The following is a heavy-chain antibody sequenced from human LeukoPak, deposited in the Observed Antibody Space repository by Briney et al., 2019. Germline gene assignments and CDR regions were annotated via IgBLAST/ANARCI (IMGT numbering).Heavy chain of an antibody. V-gene: IGHV1-18*01. CDR3: ARFHYYYDSSGYYGYFDY. Sequence: ASEKVSCKASGYTFTSYGISWVRQAPGQGLEWMGWISAYNGNTNYAQKLQGRVTMTTDTSTSTAYMELRSLRSDDTAVYYCARFHYYYDSSGYYGYFDYWGQGTLVTVSS. CDR2: ISAYNGNT. J-gene: IGHJ4*02. D-gene: IGHD3-22*01. CDR1: GYTFTSYG.